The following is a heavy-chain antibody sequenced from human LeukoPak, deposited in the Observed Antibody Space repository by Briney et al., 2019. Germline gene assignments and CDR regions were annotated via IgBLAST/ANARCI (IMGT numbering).Heavy chain of an antibody. V-gene: IGHV5-51*01. Sequence: GESLKISCKGSGYSFTSYWIGWVRQMPGKGLGWMGIIYPGDSDTRYSPSFQGQVTISADKSISTAYLQWSGLKASDTVMYYCARQMVYANFRRYYFDYWGQGTLVTVSS. J-gene: IGHJ4*02. CDR1: GYSFTSYW. CDR2: IYPGDSDT. CDR3: ARQMVYANFRRYYFDY. D-gene: IGHD2-8*01.